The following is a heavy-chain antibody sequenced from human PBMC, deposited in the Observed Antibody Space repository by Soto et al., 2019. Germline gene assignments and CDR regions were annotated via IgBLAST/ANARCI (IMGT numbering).Heavy chain of an antibody. J-gene: IGHJ3*02. Sequence: QVQLVQSGAEVKKPGASVKVSCKASGYTFTSYYMHWVRQAPGQGLEWMGISNPSGGSTSYAQKFQGRVTVTRDTSTSTVDMELSSLRSEDTAVYYCARYSGSYYAFDIWGQGTMVTVSS. CDR1: GYTFTSYY. V-gene: IGHV1-46*03. CDR3: ARYSGSYYAFDI. CDR2: SNPSGGST. D-gene: IGHD1-26*01.